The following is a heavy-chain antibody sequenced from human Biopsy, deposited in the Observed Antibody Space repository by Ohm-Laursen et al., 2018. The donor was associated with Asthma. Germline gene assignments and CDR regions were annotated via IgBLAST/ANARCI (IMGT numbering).Heavy chain of an antibody. J-gene: IGHJ6*02. CDR3: ARPDPGTTPGMDV. CDR2: IKQDGSDK. V-gene: IGHV3-7*04. CDR1: GFTFSNYW. D-gene: IGHD1-7*01. Sequence: SLRLSCTASGFTFSNYWMSWVRQTPGKGLEWVANIKQDGSDKYYLDSVKGRFTVSRDNAKNSLFLQMNSLRDEDTAVYYCARPDPGTTPGMDVWGQGTTVTVSS.